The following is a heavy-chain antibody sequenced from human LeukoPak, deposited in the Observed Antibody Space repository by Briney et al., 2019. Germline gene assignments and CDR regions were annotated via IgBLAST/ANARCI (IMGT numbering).Heavy chain of an antibody. Sequence: GGSLRLSCAASGFTFSDYYMTWIRQAPGKGLEWLSYIDSSGDVIYYADSVKGRFTISRDNAQNSVFLQMNSLRAEDTDVYYCAKGTHSSSWHWFDPWGQGTLVTVSS. J-gene: IGHJ5*02. CDR2: IDSSGDVI. V-gene: IGHV3-11*01. CDR3: AKGTHSSSWHWFDP. CDR1: GFTFSDYY. D-gene: IGHD6-13*01.